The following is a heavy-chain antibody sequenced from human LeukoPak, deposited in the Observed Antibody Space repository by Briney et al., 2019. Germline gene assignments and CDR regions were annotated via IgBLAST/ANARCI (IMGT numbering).Heavy chain of an antibody. D-gene: IGHD3-22*01. CDR2: IGDTGGDT. V-gene: IGHV3-23*01. CDR1: GFTFSSYA. CDR3: AKSPRDSTGSYYSAFDM. J-gene: IGHJ3*02. Sequence: GGSLRLSWAASGFTFSSYAMSWVRQAPGKGLQWVATIGDTGGDTYYADSVRGRFIISRDNSKGTLYLHMSSLRAEDTAIFYCAKSPRDSTGSYYSAFDMWGLGTMVAVSS.